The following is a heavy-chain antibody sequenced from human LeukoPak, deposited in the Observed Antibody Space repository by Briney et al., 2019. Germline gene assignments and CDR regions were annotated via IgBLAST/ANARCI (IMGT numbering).Heavy chain of an antibody. CDR2: INHSGST. D-gene: IGHD6-19*01. J-gene: IGHJ4*02. Sequence: SETLSLTCAVYGGSFSGYYWSWIRQPPGKGLEWIGEINHSGSTNYNPSLKSRGTISVDTSKNQFSLKLSSVTAADTAVYYCARLGRPAVAGNYWGQGTLVTVSS. CDR1: GGSFSGYY. CDR3: ARLGRPAVAGNY. V-gene: IGHV4-34*01.